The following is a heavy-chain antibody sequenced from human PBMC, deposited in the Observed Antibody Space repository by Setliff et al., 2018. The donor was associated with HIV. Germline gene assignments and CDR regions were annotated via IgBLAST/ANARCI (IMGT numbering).Heavy chain of an antibody. Sequence: ASVKVSCKTSGYTFINYGIHWVRQAPGQGLEWMGWISVYNGNTNYAQKFQGRVTITTDESTSTAYMELSSLRSEDTAVYYCARADSSNWYHVDYWGQGTLVTVSS. CDR2: ISVYNGNT. CDR1: GYTFINYG. D-gene: IGHD6-13*01. V-gene: IGHV1-18*01. J-gene: IGHJ4*02. CDR3: ARADSSNWYHVDY.